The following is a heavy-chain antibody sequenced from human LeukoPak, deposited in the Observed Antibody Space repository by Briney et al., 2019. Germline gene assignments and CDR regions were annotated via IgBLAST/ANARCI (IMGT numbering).Heavy chain of an antibody. CDR3: ARQLYVSGSYYAPMDV. CDR1: RGSISSPNYY. CDR2: VHYSGST. D-gene: IGHD3-10*01. V-gene: IGHV4-39*01. Sequence: SETLSLNCSVSRGSISSPNYYWGWIRQPPGKGLEWIASVHYSGSTYYNPSLKSRLTISVDTSKNQFSLELSSVTAADTALYFCARQLYVSGSYYAPMDVWGKGTTVTISS. J-gene: IGHJ6*03.